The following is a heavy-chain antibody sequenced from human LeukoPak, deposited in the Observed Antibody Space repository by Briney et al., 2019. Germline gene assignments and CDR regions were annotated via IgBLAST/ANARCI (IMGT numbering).Heavy chain of an antibody. V-gene: IGHV4-39*01. CDR2: IYYSGTT. Sequence: SETLSLTCTVSGGSISSSNYDSGWVRQPPGKGLEWIGSIYYSGTTFYKPALKSRVTISVDTSKNQFSLKLSSVTAADTAVYYCAGEITSSCHHWGQGTLVTVSS. CDR1: GGSISSSNYD. D-gene: IGHD1-14*01. J-gene: IGHJ1*01. CDR3: AGEITSSCHH.